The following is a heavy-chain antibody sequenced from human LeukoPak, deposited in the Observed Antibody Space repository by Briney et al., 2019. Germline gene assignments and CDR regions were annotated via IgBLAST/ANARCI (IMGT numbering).Heavy chain of an antibody. CDR3: ARHVGVGGTRGFDY. V-gene: IGHV4-4*02. D-gene: IGHD6-13*01. CDR2: IYHTGTA. Sequence: SETLSLTCAVSGGSTSSNWWSWVRQPPGKGLEWIGEIYHTGTANYNTSLKSRVTISSDTSKNQFSLKLTSVTAADTAVYYCARHVGVGGTRGFDYWGRGTLVTVSS. CDR1: GGSTSSNW. J-gene: IGHJ4*02.